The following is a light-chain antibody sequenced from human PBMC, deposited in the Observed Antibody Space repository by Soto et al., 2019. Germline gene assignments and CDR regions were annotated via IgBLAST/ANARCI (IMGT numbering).Light chain of an antibody. Sequence: DVVMTQSPLSLPVTLGQPASISCRSSQSLVYIDGNTYLNWLQQRPGHSPRRLIYKVSNRDSGVPDRFSGSGSGTDFTLKISRVEAEDVGVYYCMQGTHWPPITFGQGTRLEI. V-gene: IGKV2-30*01. CDR3: MQGTHWPPIT. CDR2: KVS. CDR1: QSLVYIDGNTY. J-gene: IGKJ5*01.